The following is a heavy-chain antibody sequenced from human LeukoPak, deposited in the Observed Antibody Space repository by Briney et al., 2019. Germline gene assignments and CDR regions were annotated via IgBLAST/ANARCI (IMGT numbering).Heavy chain of an antibody. D-gene: IGHD6-19*01. CDR2: ISAYNGNT. J-gene: IGHJ3*02. CDR1: GYTFTSYG. Sequence: ASVKVSCKASGYTFTSYGISWVRQAPGQGLEWMGWISAYNGNTNYAQKLQGRVTMTTDTSTSTAYMELRSLRSDDTAVYYCAREAPKQWQGHNAINTFDIWGQGTMVTVSS. CDR3: AREAPKQWQGHNAINTFDI. V-gene: IGHV1-18*01.